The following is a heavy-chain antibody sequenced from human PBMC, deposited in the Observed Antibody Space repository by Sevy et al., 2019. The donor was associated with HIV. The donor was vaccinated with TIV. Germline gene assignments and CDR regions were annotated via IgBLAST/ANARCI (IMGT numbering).Heavy chain of an antibody. CDR2: ISPYKGTT. CDR1: GYIFTSYG. V-gene: IGHV1-18*01. CDR3: ARDRDYDYIWGTFPYRDF. J-gene: IGHJ4*02. D-gene: IGHD3-16*01. Sequence: ASVKVSCKASGYIFTSYGISWVRQAPGRGLEWVGWISPYKGTTNYAQKFQGRVTMTTDTSTFTVYMQLRSLRSDDTAIYDCARDRDYDYIWGTFPYRDFWGQGTLVTVSS.